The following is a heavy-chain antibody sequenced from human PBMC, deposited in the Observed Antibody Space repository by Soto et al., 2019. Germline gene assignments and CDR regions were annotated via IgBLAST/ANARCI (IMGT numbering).Heavy chain of an antibody. J-gene: IGHJ3*02. V-gene: IGHV3-23*01. Sequence: EVQLLESGGGLVQPGGSLRLSCAASGFTFSSYAMSWVRQAPGKGLEWVSANSGSGGSTYYADSVKGRFTISRDNSKNTLYLQMNSLRAEDTAVYYCAKSPTGLDAFDIWGQGTMVTVSS. CDR1: GFTFSSYA. CDR2: NSGSGGST. CDR3: AKSPTGLDAFDI.